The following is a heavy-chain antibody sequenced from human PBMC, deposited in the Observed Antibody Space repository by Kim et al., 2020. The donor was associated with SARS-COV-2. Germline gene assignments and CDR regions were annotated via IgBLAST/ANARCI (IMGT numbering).Heavy chain of an antibody. Sequence: SVKVSCKASGGTFSSYAISWVRQAPGQGLEWMGGIIPIFGTANYAQKFQGRVTITADESTSTAYMELSSLRSEDTAVYYCARAVFKMATIRYYYGMDVWGQGTTVTVSS. CDR3: ARAVFKMATIRYYYGMDV. J-gene: IGHJ6*02. V-gene: IGHV1-69*13. CDR2: IIPIFGTA. CDR1: GGTFSSYA. D-gene: IGHD5-12*01.